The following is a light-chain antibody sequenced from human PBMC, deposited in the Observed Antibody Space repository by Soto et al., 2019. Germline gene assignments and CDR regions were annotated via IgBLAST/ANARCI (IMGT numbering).Light chain of an antibody. CDR2: GAS. V-gene: IGKV3-20*01. CDR3: HQYGSSPRT. Sequence: EIVLTQSPGTLSLAPGDRTTLSCRASQSVSSNFLAWYQQKPGQAPRLLIYGASIRATGIPDRFSGSGSGTDFTITIRRLEPEDFAMYFCHQYGSSPRTFGQGTKVEIK. J-gene: IGKJ1*01. CDR1: QSVSSNF.